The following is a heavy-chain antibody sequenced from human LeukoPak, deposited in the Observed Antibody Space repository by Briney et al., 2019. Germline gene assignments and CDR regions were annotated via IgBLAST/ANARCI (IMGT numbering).Heavy chain of an antibody. CDR3: ARHLVPAAAKDKDRGAFDI. V-gene: IGHV4-39*01. CDR2: IYYSGST. D-gene: IGHD2-2*01. CDR1: GGSISSSSYY. J-gene: IGHJ3*02. Sequence: SSETLSLTCTVSGGSISSSSYYWGWIRQPPGKGLEWIGSIYYSGSTYYNPSLKSRVTISVDTSKNQFSLKLSSVTAADTAVYYCARHLVPAAAKDKDRGAFDIWGQGTMVTVSS.